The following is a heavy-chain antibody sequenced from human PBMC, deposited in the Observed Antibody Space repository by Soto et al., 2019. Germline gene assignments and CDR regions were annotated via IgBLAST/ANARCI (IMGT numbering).Heavy chain of an antibody. V-gene: IGHV4-30-4*01. CDR3: ARDSRTPSGGMDV. Sequence: SETLSLTCTVSGGFINSGDYHWTWIRQFPGKGLEWIGGIYYSASTYYNPALVSRITISLDTSKNQFSLKLTSVTAADTAVYYCARDSRTPSGGMDVWGQGTTVTVSS. CDR2: IYYSAST. J-gene: IGHJ6*02. CDR1: GGFINSGDYH.